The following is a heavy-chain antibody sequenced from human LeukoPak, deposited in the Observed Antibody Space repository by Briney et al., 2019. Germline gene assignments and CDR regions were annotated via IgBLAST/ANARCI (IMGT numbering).Heavy chain of an antibody. V-gene: IGHV4-59*01. D-gene: IGHD4/OR15-4a*01. CDR3: ARLTINWFDP. CDR1: GGSISSYY. Sequence: SETLSLTCTVSGGSISSYYWSWIRQPPGKGLEWIGYIYYSGSTNYNPSLKSRVTISVDTSKNQFSLKLSSVTAADTAVYYCARLTINWFDPWGQGTLVTVSS. CDR2: IYYSGST. J-gene: IGHJ5*02.